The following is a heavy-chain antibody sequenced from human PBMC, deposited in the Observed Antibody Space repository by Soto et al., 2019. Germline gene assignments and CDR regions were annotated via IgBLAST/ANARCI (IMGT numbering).Heavy chain of an antibody. Sequence: EVQLLESGGGLVQPGGSLRLSCAASGFTFSTYAMNWVRQAPGKGLEWVSGISGSGDSTYYADSVKGRFTVSRDNSKXXXXXXXXXXXXEXTAVXXCAKERSSGWSFDYWGQGTLVTVSS. CDR3: AKERSSGWSFDY. J-gene: IGHJ4*02. CDR2: ISGSGDST. CDR1: GFTFSTYA. V-gene: IGHV3-23*01. D-gene: IGHD6-19*01.